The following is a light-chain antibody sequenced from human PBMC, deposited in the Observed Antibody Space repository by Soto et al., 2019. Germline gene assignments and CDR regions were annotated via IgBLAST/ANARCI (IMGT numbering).Light chain of an antibody. Sequence: DIQMTQSPSSLSASVGDRVTVTCRASQSISNYLNLYQQRPGKAPNLLIYGASSLQTGFPTRFSGSGFGTEFNLIISSLQPDDFETYYCQQYDIYPYIFGQGTKLQIK. CDR3: QQYDIYPYI. J-gene: IGKJ2*01. CDR1: QSISNY. CDR2: GAS. V-gene: IGKV1-39*01.